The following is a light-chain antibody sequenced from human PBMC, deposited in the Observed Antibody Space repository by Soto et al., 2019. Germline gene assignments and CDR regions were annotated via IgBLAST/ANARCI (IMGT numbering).Light chain of an antibody. Sequence: EKVMTQSPATLSMSPGERATLSCRASQSVSNFLAWYRQKPGQAPRLLIYGASTRATGVPARFRGSGSGTEFTPTISSLQSEDFAVYCCKHNSNWPSWTFGQGTKVEVK. CDR1: QSVSNF. CDR2: GAS. CDR3: KHNSNWPSWT. J-gene: IGKJ1*01. V-gene: IGKV3-15*01.